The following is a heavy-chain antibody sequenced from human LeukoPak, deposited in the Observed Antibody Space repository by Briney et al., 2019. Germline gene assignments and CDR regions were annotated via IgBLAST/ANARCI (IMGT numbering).Heavy chain of an antibody. CDR1: GGSISNYY. V-gene: IGHV4-4*07. CDR2: IYTSGST. D-gene: IGHD1-20*01. Sequence: SETLSLTCTVSGGSISNYYWSWIRQPPGKGLEWIGRIYTSGSTNYNPSLKSRVTMSVDTSKNQFSLKLSSVTAADTAVYYCARTRFNWSPAYDYWGQGTLVTVSS. CDR3: ARTRFNWSPAYDY. J-gene: IGHJ4*02.